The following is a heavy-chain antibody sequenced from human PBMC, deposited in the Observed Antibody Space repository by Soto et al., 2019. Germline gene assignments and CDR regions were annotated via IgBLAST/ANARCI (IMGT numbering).Heavy chain of an antibody. J-gene: IGHJ4*02. CDR2: IYYSGST. Sequence: SETMSLTWTVSGGTISSYDGSWIRPHPGKGLEWIGYIYYSGSTNYNSSLKSRVTISVDTSKNQFSLKLSSVTAADTAVYYCARLDYGGNSTPLGYRGQGTLVTVSS. D-gene: IGHD4-17*01. CDR3: ARLDYGGNSTPLGY. V-gene: IGHV4-59*01. CDR1: GGTISSYD.